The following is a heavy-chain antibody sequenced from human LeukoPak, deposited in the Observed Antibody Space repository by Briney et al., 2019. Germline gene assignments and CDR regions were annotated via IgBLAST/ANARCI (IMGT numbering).Heavy chain of an antibody. Sequence: PSETLSLTCTVSGGSISSYYWSWIRQPPGKGLEWIGYIYYSGSTNYNPSLKSRVTISVDTSKNQFSLKLSSVTAADTAVYYCARGLWFAREYYFGYWGQGTLVTVSS. D-gene: IGHD3-10*01. V-gene: IGHV4-59*01. CDR2: IYYSGST. J-gene: IGHJ4*02. CDR3: ARGLWFAREYYFGY. CDR1: GGSISSYY.